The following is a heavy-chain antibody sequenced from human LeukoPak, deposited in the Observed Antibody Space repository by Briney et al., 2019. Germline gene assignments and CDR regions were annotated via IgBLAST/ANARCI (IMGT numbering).Heavy chain of an antibody. V-gene: IGHV3-66*01. J-gene: IGHJ4*02. CDR3: ARDLGTVTTLTSDY. Sequence: GGSLRLFCAASGFTVSSNYMSWVRQAPGKGLEWVSVIYSGGSTYYADSVKGRFTISRDNSKNTLYLQMNSLRAEDTAVYYCARDLGTVTTLTSDYWGQGTLVTVSS. CDR2: IYSGGST. CDR1: GFTVSSNY. D-gene: IGHD4-17*01.